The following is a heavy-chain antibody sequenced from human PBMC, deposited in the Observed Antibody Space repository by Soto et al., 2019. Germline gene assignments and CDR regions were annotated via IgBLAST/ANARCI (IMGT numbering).Heavy chain of an antibody. D-gene: IGHD2-15*01. J-gene: IGHJ6*02. V-gene: IGHV3-30*18. Sequence: QVQLVESGGGVVQPGRSLRLSCAASGFTFSSYGMHWVRQAPGKGLEWVAVISYDGSNKYYADSVKGRFTISRDNSKNTLYLQMNSLRAEDTAVYYCAKDGSGLPSKNYYGMDVWGQGTTVTVSS. CDR1: GFTFSSYG. CDR3: AKDGSGLPSKNYYGMDV. CDR2: ISYDGSNK.